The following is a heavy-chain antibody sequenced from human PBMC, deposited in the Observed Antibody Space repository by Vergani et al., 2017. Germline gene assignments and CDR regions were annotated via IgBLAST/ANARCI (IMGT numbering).Heavy chain of an antibody. Sequence: QVQLVQSGAEVKKPGASVKVSCKAYGYTFTGYYMHWVRQAPGQGLEWMGWINPNSGGTNYAQKFQGRVTMTRDTSISTAYMELSRLRSDDTAVYYCAREGERLKRGSYGMDVWGQGTTVTVSS. D-gene: IGHD3-16*01. V-gene: IGHV1-2*02. J-gene: IGHJ6*02. CDR2: INPNSGGT. CDR1: GYTFTGYY. CDR3: AREGERLKRGSYGMDV.